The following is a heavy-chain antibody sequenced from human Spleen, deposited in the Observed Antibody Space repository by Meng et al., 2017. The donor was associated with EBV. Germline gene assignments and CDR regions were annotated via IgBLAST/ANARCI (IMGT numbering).Heavy chain of an antibody. Sequence: HRPAQESGPGLVKPSETLSPICTVSGGSISRGSYYWGWIRQPPGKGLEWIGYIYYTGSTFYNPSLKSRVTISVDTSKNHFSLKLSSVTAADTAVYYCARTPLYNWGAWGQGTLVTVSS. CDR1: GGSISRGSYY. J-gene: IGHJ1*01. V-gene: IGHV4-39*02. D-gene: IGHD7-27*01. CDR2: IYYTGST. CDR3: ARTPLYNWGA.